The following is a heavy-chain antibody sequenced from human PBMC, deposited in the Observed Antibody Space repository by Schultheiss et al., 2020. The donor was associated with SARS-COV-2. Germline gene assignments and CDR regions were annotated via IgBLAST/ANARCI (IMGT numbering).Heavy chain of an antibody. CDR2: ISYDGSNK. CDR1: GFTFSTFG. J-gene: IGHJ1*01. D-gene: IGHD2-2*01. CDR3: ARAVGYQLLAPSGS. V-gene: IGHV3-30*03. Sequence: GGSLRLSCAASGFTFSTFGMHWVRQAPGKGLEWVAVISYDGSNKYYADSVKGRFTISRDNSKNTLYLQMNSLRAEDTAVYYCARAVGYQLLAPSGSWGQGTLVTVSS.